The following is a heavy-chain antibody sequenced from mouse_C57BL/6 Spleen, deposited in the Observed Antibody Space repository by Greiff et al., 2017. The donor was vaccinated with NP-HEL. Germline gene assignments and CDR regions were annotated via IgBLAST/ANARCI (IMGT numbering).Heavy chain of an antibody. Sequence: VMLVESGPGLVAPSQSLSITCTVSGFSLTSYAISWVRQPPGKGLEWLGVIWTGGGTNYNSALKSRLSISKDNSKSQVFLKMNSLQTDDTARYYCARNRDSSGYEAMDYWGQGTSVTVSS. CDR1: GFSLTSYA. CDR2: IWTGGGT. CDR3: ARNRDSSGYEAMDY. J-gene: IGHJ4*01. V-gene: IGHV2-9-1*01. D-gene: IGHD3-2*02.